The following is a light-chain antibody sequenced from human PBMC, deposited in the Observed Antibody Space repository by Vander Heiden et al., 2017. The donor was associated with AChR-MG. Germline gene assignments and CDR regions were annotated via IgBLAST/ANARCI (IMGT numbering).Light chain of an antibody. J-gene: IGLJ3*02. V-gene: IGLV1-47*01. CDR3: AAWDDSRSGWV. Sequence: QSVLTPPPSASGTPGQRVTLSCSGSSSHIGSTSVYWYHRPTGTAPKLLIYRNNQRPSGGPDRCCGSKSGTAAALAISGLRSEDEADYYCAAWDDSRSGWVFGGGTKPTVL. CDR1: SSHIGSTS. CDR2: RNN.